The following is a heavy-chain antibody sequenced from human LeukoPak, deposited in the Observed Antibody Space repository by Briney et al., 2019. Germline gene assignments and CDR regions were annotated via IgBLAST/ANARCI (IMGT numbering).Heavy chain of an antibody. CDR3: ARDPGYCSSTSCYTEAFDY. J-gene: IGHJ4*02. Sequence: SETLSLTCAVYGGSFSGYYWSWIRQPPGKGLEWIGEINHSGSTNYNPSLKSRVTISVDTSKNQFSLKLSSVTAEDTAVYYCARDPGYCSSTSCYTEAFDYWGQGTLVTVSS. CDR2: INHSGST. CDR1: GGSFSGYY. V-gene: IGHV4-34*01. D-gene: IGHD2-2*02.